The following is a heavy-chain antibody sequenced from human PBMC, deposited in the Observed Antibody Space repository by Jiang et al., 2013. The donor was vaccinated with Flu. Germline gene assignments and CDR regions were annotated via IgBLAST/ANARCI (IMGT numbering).Heavy chain of an antibody. CDR3: ARGGQWLM. CDR1: GGSISSGSYY. V-gene: IGHV4-61*02. CDR2: IYTSGST. D-gene: IGHD6-19*01. J-gene: IGHJ4*02. Sequence: SGPGLVKPSQTLSLTCTVSGGSISSGSYYWSWIRQPAGKGLEWIGRIYTSGSTNYNPSLKSRVTISVDTSKNQFSLKLSSVTAADTAVYYCARGGQWLMWGQGTLVTVSS.